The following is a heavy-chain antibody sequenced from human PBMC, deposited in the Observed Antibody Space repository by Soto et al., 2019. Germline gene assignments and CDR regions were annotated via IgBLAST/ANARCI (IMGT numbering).Heavy chain of an antibody. CDR2: ISAYNGNT. CDR3: ARDRPTYYYGSGRFPYFDY. J-gene: IGHJ4*02. Sequence: QVQLVQSGAEVKKPGASVKVSCKASGYTFTSYGISWVRQAPGQGLEWMGWISAYNGNTNYAQKLQGRVTMTTDTSTSTAYMELRSLRSDDTAVYYCARDRPTYYYGSGRFPYFDYWGQGTLVTVSS. V-gene: IGHV1-18*01. D-gene: IGHD3-10*01. CDR1: GYTFTSYG.